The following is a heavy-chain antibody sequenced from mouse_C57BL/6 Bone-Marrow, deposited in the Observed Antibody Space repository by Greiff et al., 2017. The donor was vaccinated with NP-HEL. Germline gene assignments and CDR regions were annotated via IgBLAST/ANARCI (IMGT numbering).Heavy chain of an antibody. Sequence: QVQLKESGPGLVQPSQCLSITCTVSGFSLTSYGVHWVRQSPGKGLEWLGVIWSGGSTDYNAAFISRLSISKDNSKSQVFFKMNSLQADDTAIYYCAGLRRGFAYWGQGTMVTVSA. J-gene: IGHJ3*01. CDR2: IWSGGST. CDR1: GFSLTSYG. CDR3: AGLRRGFAY. V-gene: IGHV2-2*01.